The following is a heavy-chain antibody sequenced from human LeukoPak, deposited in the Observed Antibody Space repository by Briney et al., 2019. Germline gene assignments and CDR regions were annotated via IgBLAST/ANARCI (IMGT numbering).Heavy chain of an antibody. V-gene: IGHV1-2*02. CDR3: ARDGLGRGSSWNY. CDR2: INPNSGGT. CDR1: GYTFTGYY. D-gene: IGHD6-13*01. Sequence: GASVKVSCKASGYTFTGYYMHWVRQAPGQGLEWMGWINPNSGGTNYAQKFQGRVTMTRDTSISTAYMELSRLRSDDTAVYYCARDGLGRGSSWNYWGQGTLVTVSS. J-gene: IGHJ4*02.